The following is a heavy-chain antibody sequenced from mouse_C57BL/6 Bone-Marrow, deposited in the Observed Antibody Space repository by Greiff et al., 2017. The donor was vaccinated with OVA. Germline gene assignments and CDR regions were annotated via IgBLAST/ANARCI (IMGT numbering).Heavy chain of an antibody. CDR1: GYAFSSSW. J-gene: IGHJ3*01. D-gene: IGHD1-1*01. CDR2: IYPGDGDT. CDR3: ARRDYYGSRRAY. V-gene: IGHV1-82*01. Sequence: VTLQESGPELVKPGASVKISCKASGYAFSSSWMNWVKQRPGTGLEWIGRIYPGDGDTNYNGKFKGKATLTADKSSSTAYMQLSSLTSEDSAVYFCARRDYYGSRRAYWGQGTLVTVSA.